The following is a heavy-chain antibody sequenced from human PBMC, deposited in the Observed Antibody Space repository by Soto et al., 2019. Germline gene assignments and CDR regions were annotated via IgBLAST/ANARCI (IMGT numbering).Heavy chain of an antibody. V-gene: IGHV4-34*01. CDR1: GGSFSGYY. Sequence: SETLSLTCAVYGGSFSGYYWSWIRQPPGKGLEWIGEINHSGSTNYNPSLKSQATKKEKTSKNQFSLKLSFVTAADTAVYYCARGTGRAFDIWGQGTMVTVSS. CDR2: INHSGST. J-gene: IGHJ3*02. CDR3: ARGTGRAFDI.